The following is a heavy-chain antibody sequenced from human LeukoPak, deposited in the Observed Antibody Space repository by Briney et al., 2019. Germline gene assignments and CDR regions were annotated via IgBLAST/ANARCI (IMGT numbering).Heavy chain of an antibody. D-gene: IGHD6-13*01. J-gene: IGHJ6*03. Sequence: PSETLSLTCTVSGGSVSSYYWSWIRQPAGKGLEWIGCIYTSGSTNYNPSLKTRVTMSVDTSKNQFSLKLSSVTAADTAVYYCARSAAAGTVGYYYYYMDVWGKGTTVTVSS. CDR3: ARSAAAGTVGYYYYYMDV. V-gene: IGHV4-4*07. CDR1: GGSVSSYY. CDR2: IYTSGST.